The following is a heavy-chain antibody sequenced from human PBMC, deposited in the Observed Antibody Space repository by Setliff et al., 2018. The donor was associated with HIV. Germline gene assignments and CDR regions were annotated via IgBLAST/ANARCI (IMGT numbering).Heavy chain of an antibody. D-gene: IGHD3-10*01. CDR2: IFHSGDT. J-gene: IGHJ4*02. Sequence: SETLSLTCSVSGVSVGSGDYYWHWIRQHPEKALEWIGYIFHSGDTYYNPSLKSRVTISVDTSKNQFSLKLYSVTAADTAVYYCARAYFGSGIYYWGQGTLVTAPQ. CDR3: ARAYFGSGIYY. CDR1: GVSVGSGDYY. V-gene: IGHV4-30-4*08.